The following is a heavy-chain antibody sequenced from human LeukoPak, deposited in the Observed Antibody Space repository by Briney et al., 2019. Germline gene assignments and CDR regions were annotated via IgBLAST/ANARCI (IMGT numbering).Heavy chain of an antibody. V-gene: IGHV3-7*01. CDR2: INEDGSRK. CDR3: ARVDPGNSGYQDY. J-gene: IGHJ4*02. Sequence: PGGSLRLSCTASGFTFSSHWMSWVRQAPGKGLEWVAHINEDGSRKYYLDSVKGRFTISRDNAKNSLYVLMNSLGAEDTAVYYCARVDPGNSGYQDYWGQGTLVTVSS. D-gene: IGHD3-22*01. CDR1: GFTFSSHW.